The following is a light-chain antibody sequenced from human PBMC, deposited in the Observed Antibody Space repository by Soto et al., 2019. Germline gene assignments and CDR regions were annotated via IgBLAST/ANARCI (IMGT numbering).Light chain of an antibody. CDR2: DAS. CDR1: QSISSW. J-gene: IGKJ1*01. V-gene: IGKV1-5*01. CDR3: QQYNSYSGAWT. Sequence: DIQMTQSPSTLSASVGDRVTITCRASQSISSWLAWYQQKPGKAPKLLIYDASSLGSGVPSRFSGSGSGTEFALTISSLQPDDFATYYCQQYNSYSGAWTFGQGTKVDIK.